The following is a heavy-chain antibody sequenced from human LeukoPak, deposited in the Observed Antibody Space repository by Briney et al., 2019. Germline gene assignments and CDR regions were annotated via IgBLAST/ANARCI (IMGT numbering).Heavy chain of an antibody. D-gene: IGHD5-18*01. CDR2: ISYDGSNK. Sequence: GGSLRLSCEASAFTFSSYGMHWVRQAPGEGLEWVAVISYDGSNKYYADSVKGRFTISRDNSKNTLYLQMNSLRAEDTAVYYCAKEISHTLTAMATHMIDYWGQGTLVTVSS. V-gene: IGHV3-30*18. J-gene: IGHJ4*02. CDR3: AKEISHTLTAMATHMIDY. CDR1: AFTFSSYG.